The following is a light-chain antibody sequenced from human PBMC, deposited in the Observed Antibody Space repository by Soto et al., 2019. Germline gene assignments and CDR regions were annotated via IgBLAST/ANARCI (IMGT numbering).Light chain of an antibody. V-gene: IGKV3-11*01. CDR2: DAS. CDR1: QSVNIY. CDR3: QQCSNWPPTT. J-gene: IGKJ5*01. Sequence: EVVLTQSPATLSLSPGERATLSCSASQSVNIYIAWYQQKPGQAPRLLIFDASNRASGVPARLSGSGSGTDFTLTISSLEPEDFAVYYCQQCSNWPPTTFGQGTRLEIK.